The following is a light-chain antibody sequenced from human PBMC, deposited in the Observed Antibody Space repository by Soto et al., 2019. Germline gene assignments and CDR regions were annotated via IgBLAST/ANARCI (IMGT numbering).Light chain of an antibody. V-gene: IGKV3-20*01. Sequence: VMTQTPLSLSVAPGQPATLSCRASQSVSRSYLAWYQQKPGQAPRLLIYGASSRATGIPVRFTGSGSGTDFTLTISRLEPEDFAVYYCQQHVSSPITFGQGTRLEIK. CDR2: GAS. CDR1: QSVSRSY. J-gene: IGKJ5*01. CDR3: QQHVSSPIT.